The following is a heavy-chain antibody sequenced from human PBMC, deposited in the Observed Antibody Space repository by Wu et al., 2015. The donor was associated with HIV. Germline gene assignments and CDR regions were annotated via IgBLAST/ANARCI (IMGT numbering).Heavy chain of an antibody. V-gene: IGHV1-24*01. CDR3: ATAGVVVPAATSKPYYYYGMDV. Sequence: QVQLVQSGAEVKKPGASVKVSCKVSGYTLTELSMHWVRQAPGKGLEWMGGFDPEDGETIYAQKFQGRVTMTEDTSTDTAYMELSSLRSEDTAVYYCATAGVVVPAATSKPYYYYGMDVWGQGTTVTVSS. J-gene: IGHJ6*02. D-gene: IGHD2-2*01. CDR1: GYTLTELS. CDR2: FDPEDGET.